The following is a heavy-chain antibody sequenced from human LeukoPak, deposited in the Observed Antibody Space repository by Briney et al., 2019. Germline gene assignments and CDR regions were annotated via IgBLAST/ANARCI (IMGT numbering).Heavy chain of an antibody. Sequence: GGSLRLSCAASGFTFSSYAMTWVRQAPGKGLGWVSSLSGGGENTYYADSVKGRFTVSRDNSKSTLYLQMNDLSADDTAIHYCAKDPFMTSHFYMDVWGKGTTVTVSS. CDR3: AKDPFMTSHFYMDV. J-gene: IGHJ6*03. CDR1: GFTFSSYA. D-gene: IGHD4-11*01. V-gene: IGHV3-23*01. CDR2: LSGGGENT.